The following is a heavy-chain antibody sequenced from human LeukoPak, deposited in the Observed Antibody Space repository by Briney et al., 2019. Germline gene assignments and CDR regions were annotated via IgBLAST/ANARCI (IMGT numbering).Heavy chain of an antibody. CDR3: ARDSGNYLDAFDI. J-gene: IGHJ3*02. CDR2: ISSSSSYI. CDR1: GFTFSRHS. D-gene: IGHD1-7*01. Sequence: PGGSLRLSCAASGFTFSRHSINWVRQAPGKGLEWVSSISSSSSYIYYADSVKGRFTISRDNAKNSLYLQMNRLRAEDTAVYYCARDSGNYLDAFDIWGQGTMVTVSS. V-gene: IGHV3-21*01.